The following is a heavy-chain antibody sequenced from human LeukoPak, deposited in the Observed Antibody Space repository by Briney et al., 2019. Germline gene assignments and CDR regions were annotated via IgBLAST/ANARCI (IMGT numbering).Heavy chain of an antibody. Sequence: GGCLRLSCAASGFTLSSYSMNWVRQAPGKGLEWISFIDSSSRTIFYAESVKGRFTISRDNAKNSLFLQMNSLRAEDTAVYYCARRVPNQVVTDYFDYWGQGTLVTVSS. CDR2: IDSSSRTI. CDR3: ARRVPNQVVTDYFDY. CDR1: GFTLSSYS. D-gene: IGHD3-22*01. J-gene: IGHJ4*02. V-gene: IGHV3-48*04.